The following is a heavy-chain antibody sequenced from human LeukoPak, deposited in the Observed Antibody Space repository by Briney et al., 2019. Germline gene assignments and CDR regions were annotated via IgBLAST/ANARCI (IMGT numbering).Heavy chain of an antibody. CDR1: GFTFSGCG. J-gene: IGHJ4*02. Sequence: GGSVRLSCAASGFTFSGCGMHWLRQAPGKGLAWVAFIWYDGRDKYYADSVKGQFTISRDNSKNTLYLQMNSLRAEDTAVYYCAKDPYSYGYYFDYWVQGPMVTVSS. D-gene: IGHD5-18*01. V-gene: IGHV3-30*02. CDR2: IWYDGRDK. CDR3: AKDPYSYGYYFDY.